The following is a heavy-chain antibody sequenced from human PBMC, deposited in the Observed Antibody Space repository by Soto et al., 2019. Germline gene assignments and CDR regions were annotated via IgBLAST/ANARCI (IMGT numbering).Heavy chain of an antibody. J-gene: IGHJ6*03. D-gene: IGHD4-17*01. CDR1: GYTFTSYD. Sequence: ASVKVSCKASGYTFTSYDINWVRQATGQGLEWMGWMNPNSGNTGYAQKFQGRVTMTRNTSISTAYMELSSLRSEDTAVYYCARKGVSTVTTVGVYYYYYYMDVWGKGTTVTVSS. CDR3: ARKGVSTVTTVGVYYYYYYMDV. CDR2: MNPNSGNT. V-gene: IGHV1-8*01.